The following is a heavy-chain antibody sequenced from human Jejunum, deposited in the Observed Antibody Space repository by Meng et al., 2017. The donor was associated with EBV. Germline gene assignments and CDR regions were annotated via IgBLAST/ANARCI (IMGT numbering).Heavy chain of an antibody. V-gene: IGHV4-4*02. CDR1: TGSITNKNG. Sequence: QSQGARPGLVHPSGTLPPPVTSSTGSITNKNGLHWGRQAPGKGLEWIGEIDHTGTTHYHPSLKSRVTISLGTSMNQFSLELTPPTPADTAVYYCARDSQYLARGYFDYWGQGALVTVSS. CDR2: IDHTGTT. D-gene: IGHD2/OR15-2a*01. CDR3: ARDSQYLARGYFDY. J-gene: IGHJ4*02.